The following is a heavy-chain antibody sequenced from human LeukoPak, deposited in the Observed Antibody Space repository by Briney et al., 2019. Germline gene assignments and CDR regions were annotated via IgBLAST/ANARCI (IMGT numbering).Heavy chain of an antibody. D-gene: IGHD3-10*01. CDR2: IIPIFGTA. CDR1: GGTFSSYA. V-gene: IGHV1-69*13. Sequence: SVKVSCKASGGTFSSYAISWVRQAPGQGLEWMGGIIPIFGTANYAQKFQGRVTITADESSSTAYMELSSLRSEDTAVYYCARDLGDGARGVNGGYFDYWGQGTLVTVSS. CDR3: ARDLGDGARGVNGGYFDY. J-gene: IGHJ4*02.